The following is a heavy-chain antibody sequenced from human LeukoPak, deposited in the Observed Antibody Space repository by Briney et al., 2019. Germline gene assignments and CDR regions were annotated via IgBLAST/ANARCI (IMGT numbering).Heavy chain of an antibody. J-gene: IGHJ5*02. CDR3: ARGYSDYGSWFDP. CDR2: ISYDGSSK. Sequence: GGSLRLSCAASGFTFSSYVMHWVRQAPGKGLEWVAVISYDGSSKYYADSVKGRFTISRDNSKNTLSLQMNSLRAEDTAVHYCARGYSDYGSWFDPWGQGTLVTVSS. V-gene: IGHV3-30*03. CDR1: GFTFSSYV. D-gene: IGHD5-12*01.